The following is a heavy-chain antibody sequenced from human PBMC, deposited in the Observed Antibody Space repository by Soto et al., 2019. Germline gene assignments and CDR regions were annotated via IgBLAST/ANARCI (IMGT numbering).Heavy chain of an antibody. J-gene: IGHJ5*02. CDR1: VYSISSGYY. CDR2: IYHSGST. V-gene: IGHV4-38-2*01. CDR3: ARGSSWYLSLASANRMWFDP. D-gene: IGHD6-13*01. Sequence: SETLSLTCAFSVYSISSGYYWGWIREPPGEGLEWIGSIYHSGSTYYNPSLKSRVTISVDTSKNQFSLKLSSVTAADTAVYYCARGSSWYLSLASANRMWFDPWGQGTLVTVSS.